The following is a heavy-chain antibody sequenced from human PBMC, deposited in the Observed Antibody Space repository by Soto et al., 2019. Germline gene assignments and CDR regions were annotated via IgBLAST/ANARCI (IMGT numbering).Heavy chain of an antibody. D-gene: IGHD6-13*01. J-gene: IGHJ4*02. V-gene: IGHV3-23*01. Sequence: EVQLLESGGGLVQPGGSLGLYCAASGFTFSSYGMTWVRQAAGKGLEWVSAIGGSGGTTSYADSVKGRFTISRDNSKNTLYLQMNSLRAEDTAVYFCAKILVAAGLDYWGQGTLVTVSS. CDR1: GFTFSSYG. CDR3: AKILVAAGLDY. CDR2: IGGSGGTT.